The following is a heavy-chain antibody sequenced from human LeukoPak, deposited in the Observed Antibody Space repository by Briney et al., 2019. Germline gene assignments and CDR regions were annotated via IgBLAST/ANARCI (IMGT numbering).Heavy chain of an antibody. CDR3: ARRRVDTAMVGAFDI. D-gene: IGHD5-18*01. Sequence: SSETLSLTCTVSGGSISSSSYYWGWIRQPPGKGLEWIGSISYSGSTYYNPSLKSRVTISADTSKDQFSLKLSSVTAADTAVYYCARRRVDTAMVGAFDIWGQGTMVTVSS. CDR1: GGSISSSSYY. CDR2: ISYSGST. J-gene: IGHJ3*02. V-gene: IGHV4-39*07.